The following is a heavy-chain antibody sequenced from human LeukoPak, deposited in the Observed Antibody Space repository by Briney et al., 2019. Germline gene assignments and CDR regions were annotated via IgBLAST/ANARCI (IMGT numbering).Heavy chain of an antibody. V-gene: IGHV4-61*02. CDR2: IYTSGST. D-gene: IGHD3-3*01. Sequence: SETLSLTCTVSGGSISSGNFYWSWIRQPAGKGLEWIGRIYTSGSTDYNPSLKSRVTISVDTSKNQFSLRLSSVTAADTAVYYCARDWGYDFWSGLENYMDVWGKGTTVTVSS. J-gene: IGHJ6*03. CDR1: GGSISSGNFY. CDR3: ARDWGYDFWSGLENYMDV.